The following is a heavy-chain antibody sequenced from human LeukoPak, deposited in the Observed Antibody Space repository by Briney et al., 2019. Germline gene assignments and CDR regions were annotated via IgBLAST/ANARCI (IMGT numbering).Heavy chain of an antibody. CDR3: ARGESIAARSVDY. CDR1: GGSFSGYY. D-gene: IGHD6-6*01. CDR2: INHSGST. J-gene: IGHJ4*02. V-gene: IGHV4-34*01. Sequence: SETLSLTCAVYGGSFSGYYRSWIRQPPGKGLEWIGEINHSGSTNYNPSLKSRVTISVDTSKNQFSLKLNSVTAADTAVYYCARGESIAARSVDYWGQGTLVTVSS.